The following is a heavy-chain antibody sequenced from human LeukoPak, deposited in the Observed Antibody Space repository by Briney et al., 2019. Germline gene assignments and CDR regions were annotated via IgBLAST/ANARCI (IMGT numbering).Heavy chain of an antibody. Sequence: ASVKVSCKASGYTFTSYGISWVRQAPGQGLEWMGWISAYNGNTNYAQKFQGRVTMTRDTSTSTVYMDLSSLRSEDTAVYYCARVDVHTDAQKYWGQGTLVTVSS. V-gene: IGHV1-18*01. CDR3: ARVDVHTDAQKY. CDR2: ISAYNGNT. D-gene: IGHD1-1*01. J-gene: IGHJ4*02. CDR1: GYTFTSYG.